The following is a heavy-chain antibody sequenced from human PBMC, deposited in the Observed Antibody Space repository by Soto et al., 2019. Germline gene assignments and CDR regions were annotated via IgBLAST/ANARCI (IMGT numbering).Heavy chain of an antibody. V-gene: IGHV1-69*02. J-gene: IGHJ6*03. CDR1: GGTFSSYT. CDR3: ATYLPPSTSSRPRYYYYYMDV. D-gene: IGHD2-2*01. CDR2: IIPILGIA. Sequence: QVQLVQSGAEVKKPGSSVKVSCKASGGTFSSYTISWVRQAPGQGLEWMGRIIPILGIANYAQKFQGRVTITADKTTSTAYMELRSLRSEDTAVYYCATYLPPSTSSRPRYYYYYMDVWGKGTTVTVSS.